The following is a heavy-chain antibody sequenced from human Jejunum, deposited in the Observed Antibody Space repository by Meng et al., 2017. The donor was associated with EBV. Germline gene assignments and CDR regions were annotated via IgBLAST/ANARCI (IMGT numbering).Heavy chain of an antibody. D-gene: IGHD5-12*01. Sequence: QLQLRALGPELVKPSETLSLTCTVSGGSVNSGNVYWSWIRQPPGKGLEWIGYIYYSGSTNYIPSLKSRVTISLDTSKNQFSLKLSSVTAADTAVYYCAGLRYSGYDRAFDYWGQGALVTVSS. CDR1: GGSVNSGNVY. V-gene: IGHV4-61*01. J-gene: IGHJ4*02. CDR2: IYYSGST. CDR3: AGLRYSGYDRAFDY.